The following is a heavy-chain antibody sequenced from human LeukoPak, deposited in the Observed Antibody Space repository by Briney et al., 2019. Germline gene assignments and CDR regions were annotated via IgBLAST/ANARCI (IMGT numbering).Heavy chain of an antibody. CDR3: ARIRFFWSGYPLDY. V-gene: IGHV4-34*01. J-gene: IGHJ4*02. CDR1: GGSFSGYY. CDR2: INHSGST. D-gene: IGHD3-3*01. Sequence: SETLSLTCAVYGGSFSGYYWSWIRQPPGKGLEWIGEINHSGSTNYNPSLKSRVTISVDTSKNQFSLKLSSVTAADTAVYYCARIRFFWSGYPLDYWGQGTLVTVSS.